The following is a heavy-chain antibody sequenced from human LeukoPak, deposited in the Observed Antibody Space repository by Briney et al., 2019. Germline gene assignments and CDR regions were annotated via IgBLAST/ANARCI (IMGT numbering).Heavy chain of an antibody. CDR3: AKEIFSGLLYIDY. CDR2: ITDAVGST. CDR1: GFTFSSSS. D-gene: IGHD5-12*01. V-gene: IGHV3-23*01. J-gene: IGHJ4*02. Sequence: GGSLRLSCAASGFTFSSSSISWVRQAPGKGLEWVSAITDAVGSTHCADSVKGRFTISSDNSKNTVYQQMNSLRPEDMAVYYCAKEIFSGLLYIDYWGQGTLVTVSS.